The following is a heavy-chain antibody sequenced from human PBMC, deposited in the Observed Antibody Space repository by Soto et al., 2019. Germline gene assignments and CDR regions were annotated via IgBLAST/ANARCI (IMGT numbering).Heavy chain of an antibody. CDR2: IIPILGIA. Sequence: QVQLVQSGAEVKKPGSSVKVSCKASGGTFSSYTISWVRQAPGQGLEWMGRIIPILGIANYAQKFQGRVTITADKSTSTAYVELSSLSSEDTALYYCARETRGYCSSCPLDYWGQGTLVTVSS. J-gene: IGHJ4*02. V-gene: IGHV1-69*02. CDR1: GGTFSSYT. D-gene: IGHD2-2*01. CDR3: ARETRGYCSSCPLDY.